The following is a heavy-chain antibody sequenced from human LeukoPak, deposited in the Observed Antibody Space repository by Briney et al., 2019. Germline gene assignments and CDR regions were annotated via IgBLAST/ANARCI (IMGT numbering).Heavy chain of an antibody. V-gene: IGHV2-5*01. Sequence: SGPTLVNPTQTLTLTCTFSGFSLSSSGMGVGWIRQPPGKALEWLALIYWNDDKRYSPSLKNRLTITKGPSRNQVVLTMTNRNPVKTAPYYFEHKERSNKPYVFEVWGQGKMVAV. CDR2: IYWNDDK. D-gene: IGHD3-16*01. CDR3: EHKERSNKPYVFEV. CDR1: GFSLSSSGMG. J-gene: IGHJ3*01.